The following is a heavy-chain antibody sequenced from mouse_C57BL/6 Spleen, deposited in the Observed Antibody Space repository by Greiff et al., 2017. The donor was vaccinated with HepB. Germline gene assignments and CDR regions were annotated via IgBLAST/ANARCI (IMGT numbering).Heavy chain of an antibody. J-gene: IGHJ3*01. D-gene: IGHD1-1*01. CDR2: IDPENGDT. Sequence: EVQLQQSGAELVRPGASVKLSCTASGFNIKDDYMHWVKQRPEQGLEWIGWIDPENGDTEYASKFQGKATITADTSSNTAYLQLSSLTSEDTAVYYCTTDVSSPFAYWGQRTLVTVSA. CDR3: TTDVSSPFAY. V-gene: IGHV14-4*01. CDR1: GFNIKDDY.